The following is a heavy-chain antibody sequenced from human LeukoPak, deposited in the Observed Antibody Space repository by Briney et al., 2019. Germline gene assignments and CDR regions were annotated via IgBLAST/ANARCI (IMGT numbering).Heavy chain of an antibody. V-gene: IGHV3-30*18. J-gene: IGHJ4*02. CDR2: ISYDGSNK. CDR3: AKDRFAAAGPYSGSYSGVSPTDY. D-gene: IGHD1-26*01. CDR1: GFTFSSYG. Sequence: GGSLRLSCAASGFTFSSYGMHWVRQAPGKGLEGVAVISYDGSNKYYADSVKGRFTISRDNSKKTLYLQMNRQRAEDTAVYYCAKDRFAAAGPYSGSYSGVSPTDYWGQGTLVTVSS.